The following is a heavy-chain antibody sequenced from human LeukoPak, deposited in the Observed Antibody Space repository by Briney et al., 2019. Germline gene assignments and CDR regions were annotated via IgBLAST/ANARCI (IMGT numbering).Heavy chain of an antibody. Sequence: SETLSLTCTVSGGSISSHYWSWIRQPPGKGLEWLGHIYYSGSTKYNPSLESRVTMSTDTSKNQFSLWLSSVTAADTAVYYCAGEPTGLHHAFDIWGQGTMVTVSS. J-gene: IGHJ3*02. CDR3: AGEPTGLHHAFDI. CDR2: IYYSGST. V-gene: IGHV4-59*11. D-gene: IGHD3-10*01. CDR1: GGSISSHY.